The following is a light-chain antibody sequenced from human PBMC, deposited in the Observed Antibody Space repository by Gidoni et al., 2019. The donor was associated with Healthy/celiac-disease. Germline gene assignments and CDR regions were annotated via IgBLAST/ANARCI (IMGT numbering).Light chain of an antibody. CDR3: SSYTSSRNV. Sequence: QSALTQPASVSGSPGQSITISCTRTSSDVGGYNYVSWYQQHPGKAPKLMIYDVSNRPSGVSNRFSGSKSGNTASLTISGLQAEDEADYYCSSYTSSRNVFGTGTKVTVL. CDR2: DVS. CDR1: SSDVGGYNY. J-gene: IGLJ1*01. V-gene: IGLV2-14*03.